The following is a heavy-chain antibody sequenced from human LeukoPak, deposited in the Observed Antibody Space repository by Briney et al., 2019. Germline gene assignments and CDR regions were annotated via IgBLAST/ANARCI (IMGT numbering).Heavy chain of an antibody. J-gene: IGHJ4*02. Sequence: PSETLSLTCTVSGGSISSYYWSWIRQPPGKGLEWIGYIYYSGSTNYNPSLKSRVTMSLDTSKNHFSLNLTSVTAADTAVYYCAREPTSGREPTSGRPPDYWGQGTLVTVSS. CDR2: IYYSGST. CDR1: GGSISSYY. V-gene: IGHV4-59*12. CDR3: AREPTSGREPTSGRPPDY. D-gene: IGHD5-12*01.